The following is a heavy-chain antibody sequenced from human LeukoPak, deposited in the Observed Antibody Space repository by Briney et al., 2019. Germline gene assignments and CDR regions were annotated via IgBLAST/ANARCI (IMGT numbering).Heavy chain of an antibody. CDR1: GFTFSNAW. CDR3: AKIAAAYFDY. D-gene: IGHD6-13*01. V-gene: IGHV3-15*01. CDR2: IKSKSDGGTT. J-gene: IGHJ4*02. Sequence: GGSLRLSCAASGFTFSNAWMSWVRQAPGKGLEWVGRIKSKSDGGTTYYAAPVKGRFTISRDNSKNTLYRQMSSLKVEDTAIYFCAKIAAAYFDYWGQGALVTVSS.